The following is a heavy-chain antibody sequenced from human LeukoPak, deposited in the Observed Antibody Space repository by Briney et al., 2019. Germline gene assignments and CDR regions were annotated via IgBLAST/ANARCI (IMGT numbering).Heavy chain of an antibody. V-gene: IGHV3-33*08. CDR3: ARDLRNYLDY. D-gene: IGHD3-10*01. Sequence: GGSLRLSCAASGFTFSNFWMHWVRQAPGKGLEWVAVIWYDGSNKYYADSVKGRFTISRDNSKNTLYLQMNSLRAEDTAVYYCARDLRNYLDYWGQGTLVTVSS. J-gene: IGHJ4*02. CDR1: GFTFSNFW. CDR2: IWYDGSNK.